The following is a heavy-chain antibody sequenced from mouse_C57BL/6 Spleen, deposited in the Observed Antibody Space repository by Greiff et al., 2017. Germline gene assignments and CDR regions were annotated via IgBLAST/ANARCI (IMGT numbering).Heavy chain of an antibody. D-gene: IGHD1-1*01. CDR1: GYTFTSYW. CDR2: IHPNSGST. V-gene: IGHV1-64*01. CDR3: ARRDYGSSSWYCDV. J-gene: IGHJ1*03. Sequence: QVQLQQPGAELVKPGASVKLSCKASGYTFTSYWMHWVKQRPGQGLEWIGMIHPNSGSTNYNEKFKSKATLTVDKSSSTAYMQLSSLTSEDSAVYYCARRDYGSSSWYCDVWGTGTTVTVSS.